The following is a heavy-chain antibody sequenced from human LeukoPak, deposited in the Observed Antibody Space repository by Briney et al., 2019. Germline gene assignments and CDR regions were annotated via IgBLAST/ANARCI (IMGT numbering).Heavy chain of an antibody. CDR1: GDSISSSNW. CDR2: IYHSGST. J-gene: IGHJ6*02. V-gene: IGHV4-4*02. CDR3: ARHLGPGWHAMDV. D-gene: IGHD2-15*01. Sequence: PSGTLSLTCAVSGDSISSSNWWSWVRQPPGKGLEWIGEIYHSGSTNYNPSLQSRVTMSVDNSENHFSLKLSSVSAADTALYYCARHLGPGWHAMDVWGQGTTVTVSS.